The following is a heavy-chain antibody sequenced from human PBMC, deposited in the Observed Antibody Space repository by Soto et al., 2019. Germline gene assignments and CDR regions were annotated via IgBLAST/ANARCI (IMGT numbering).Heavy chain of an antibody. D-gene: IGHD2-15*01. CDR1: GFTFSSYW. J-gene: IGHJ6*03. CDR3: ARGSWALVAATFGDYYYMDV. V-gene: IGHV3-7*01. Sequence: GGSLRLSCAASGFTFSSYWMSWVRQAPGKGLEWVANIKQDGSEKYYVDSVKGRFTISRDNAKNSLYLQMNSLRAEDTAVYYCARGSWALVAATFGDYYYMDVWGKGTTVTVSS. CDR2: IKQDGSEK.